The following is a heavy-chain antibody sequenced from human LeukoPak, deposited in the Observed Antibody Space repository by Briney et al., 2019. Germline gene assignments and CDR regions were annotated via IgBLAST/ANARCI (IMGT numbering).Heavy chain of an antibody. Sequence: GGSLRLSCAASGFTFSSYSMNWVRQAPGKGLEWVSYISSSGSTIYYADSVKGRFTITRDNAKNSLYLQMNSLRAEDTAVYYCARGEYGEFDYWGQGTLVTVSS. CDR3: ARGEYGEFDY. CDR2: ISSSGSTI. CDR1: GFTFSSYS. D-gene: IGHD3-10*01. J-gene: IGHJ4*02. V-gene: IGHV3-48*04.